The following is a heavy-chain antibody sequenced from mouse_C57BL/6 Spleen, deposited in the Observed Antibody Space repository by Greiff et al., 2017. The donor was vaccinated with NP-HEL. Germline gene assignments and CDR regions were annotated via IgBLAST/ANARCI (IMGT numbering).Heavy chain of an antibody. CDR2: INPNNGGT. Sequence: VQLQQSGPELVKPGASVKIPCKASGYTFTDYNMDWVKQSHGKSLEWIGDINPNNGGTIYNQKFKGKATLTVDKSSSTAYMELRSLTSEDTAVYYCAREPSAYDGRGYFDVWGTGTTVTVSS. J-gene: IGHJ1*03. CDR1: GYTFTDYN. CDR3: AREPSAYDGRGYFDV. D-gene: IGHD1-1*01. V-gene: IGHV1-18*01.